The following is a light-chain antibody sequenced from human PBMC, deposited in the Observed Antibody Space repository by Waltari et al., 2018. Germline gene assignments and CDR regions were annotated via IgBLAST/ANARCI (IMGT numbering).Light chain of an antibody. CDR1: RSVVVSYNL. Sequence: QSALTQPASVSGSPGQSITISCTGTRSVVVSYNLVSWYQQHPGKAPKLMIYEVSKGPSGVSSRFSGSKSGNTASLTISGLQAEDEADYYCCSYAGSSTLWVFGGGTKLTVL. J-gene: IGLJ3*02. V-gene: IGLV2-23*02. CDR2: EVS. CDR3: CSYAGSSTLWV.